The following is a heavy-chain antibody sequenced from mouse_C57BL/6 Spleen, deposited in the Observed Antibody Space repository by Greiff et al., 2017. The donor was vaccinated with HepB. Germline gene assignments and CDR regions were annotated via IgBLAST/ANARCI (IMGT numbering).Heavy chain of an antibody. CDR2: IDTSDSYT. V-gene: IGHV1-69*01. CDR3: ARTPTAYAMDY. D-gene: IGHD2-10*01. Sequence: VQLQQSGAELVMPGASVKLSCKASGYTFTSYWMHWVKQRPGQGLEWIGEIDTSDSYTTYNQKFKGKSTLTVDKSSSTAYMQLSSLTSEDAAVYYCARTPTAYAMDYWGQGTSVTVSS. CDR1: GYTFTSYW. J-gene: IGHJ4*01.